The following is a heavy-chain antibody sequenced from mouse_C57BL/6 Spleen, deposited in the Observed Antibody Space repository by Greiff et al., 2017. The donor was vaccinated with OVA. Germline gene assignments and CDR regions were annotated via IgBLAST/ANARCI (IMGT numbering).Heavy chain of an antibody. Sequence: QVQLQQSGAELVRPGASVTLSCKASGSTFTDYEMHWVKQTPVHGLEWIGAVDPETGGTAYNQKFKGKAILTADKSSSTAYMELRSLTSEDSAVYYCTRYRNWFAYWGQGTLVTVSA. CDR3: TRYRNWFAY. D-gene: IGHD2-14*01. J-gene: IGHJ3*01. CDR1: GSTFTDYE. V-gene: IGHV1-15*01. CDR2: VDPETGGT.